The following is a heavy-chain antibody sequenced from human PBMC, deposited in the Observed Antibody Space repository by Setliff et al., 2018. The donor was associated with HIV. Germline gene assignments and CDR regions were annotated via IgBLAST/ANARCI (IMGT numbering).Heavy chain of an antibody. D-gene: IGHD5-12*01. Sequence: GGSMRLSCAASGFTFDDYTMHWVRQAPGKGLEWVSLISWDGDMTYYADSVKGRFTISRDNSKNSLYLQMNSLTTEDTGLYYCAKDGWGYDYVGAYYFDYWGQGTPVTVSS. CDR1: GFTFDDYT. CDR3: AKDGWGYDYVGAYYFDY. CDR2: ISWDGDMT. V-gene: IGHV3-43*01. J-gene: IGHJ4*02.